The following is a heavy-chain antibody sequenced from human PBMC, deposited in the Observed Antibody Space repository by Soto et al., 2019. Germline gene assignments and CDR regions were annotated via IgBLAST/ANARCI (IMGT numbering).Heavy chain of an antibody. J-gene: IGHJ6*02. V-gene: IGHV3-30-3*01. CDR3: ARVIGLSGWPAYYYSYYGMDV. CDR1: GFTFSSYA. D-gene: IGHD6-19*01. Sequence: GGSLRLSCAASGFTFSSYAMHWVRQAPGKGLEWVAVISYDGSNKYYADSVKGRFTISRDNSKNTLYLQMNSLRAEDTAVYYCARVIGLSGWPAYYYSYYGMDVWGQGTTVTVSS. CDR2: ISYDGSNK.